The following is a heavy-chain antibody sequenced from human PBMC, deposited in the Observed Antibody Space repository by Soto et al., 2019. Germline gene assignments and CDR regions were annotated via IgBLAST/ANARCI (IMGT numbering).Heavy chain of an antibody. Sequence: PGESLKISCKGSGYSFTSYWISWVRQMPWKGLEWMGRIDPSDSYTNYSPSFQGHVTISADKSISTAYLQWSSLKASDTAMYYCALRGYSYGYYYYGMDVWGQGTTVTVSS. J-gene: IGHJ6*02. CDR2: IDPSDSYT. V-gene: IGHV5-10-1*01. CDR3: ALRGYSYGYYYYGMDV. D-gene: IGHD5-18*01. CDR1: GYSFTSYW.